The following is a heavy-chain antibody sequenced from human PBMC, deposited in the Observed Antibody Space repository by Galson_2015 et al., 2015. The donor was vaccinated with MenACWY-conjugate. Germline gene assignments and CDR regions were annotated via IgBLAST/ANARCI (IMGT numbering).Heavy chain of an antibody. D-gene: IGHD3-16*01. CDR2: IYYSGST. J-gene: IGHJ3*02. CDR1: GGSISSGGYY. Sequence: TLSLTCTVSGGSISSGGYYWSWIRQHPGKGLEWIGYIYYSGSTYYNPSLKSRVTISVDTSKNQFSLKLSSVTAADTAVYYCARIYVLYAFDIWGQGTMVTVSS. V-gene: IGHV4-31*03. CDR3: ARIYVLYAFDI.